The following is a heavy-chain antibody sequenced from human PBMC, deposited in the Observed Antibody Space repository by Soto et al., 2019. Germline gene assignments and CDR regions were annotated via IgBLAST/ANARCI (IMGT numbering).Heavy chain of an antibody. J-gene: IGHJ6*02. V-gene: IGHV3-7*01. CDR1: GFAFSNFW. CDR3: ASGNYYNGMDV. D-gene: IGHD3-10*01. Sequence: GGSLRLSCAASGFAFSNFWMTWVRQAPGKGLEWVANIKKDGSEQYYVDSVKGRFTVSRDNAKNSVDLQMNSLRPEDTAVYYCASGNYYNGMDVWGQGTTVTVSS. CDR2: IKKDGSEQ.